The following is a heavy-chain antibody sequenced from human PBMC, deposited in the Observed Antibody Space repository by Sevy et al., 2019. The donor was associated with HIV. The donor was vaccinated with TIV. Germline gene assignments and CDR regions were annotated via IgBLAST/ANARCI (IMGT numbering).Heavy chain of an antibody. Sequence: GGSLRLSCAASGFTFSSYAMSWVRQAPGKGLEWVSAISGSGGSTYYADSVKGRFTISRDNSKNTLYLQMNSLGAEDTAVYYCAKGHVYDYVWGSYRYSHLESEYFQHWGQGTLVTVSS. CDR2: ISGSGGST. J-gene: IGHJ1*01. CDR1: GFTFSSYA. V-gene: IGHV3-23*01. CDR3: AKGHVYDYVWGSYRYSHLESEYFQH. D-gene: IGHD3-16*02.